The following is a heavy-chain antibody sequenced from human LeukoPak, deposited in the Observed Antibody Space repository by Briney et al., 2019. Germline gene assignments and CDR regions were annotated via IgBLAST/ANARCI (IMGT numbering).Heavy chain of an antibody. CDR3: ARGLGYSYGIDY. Sequence: GGSLRLSCAASGFAVSSNYMSWVRQAPGKGLEWVSVIYSGGSTYYADSVKGRFTISRDNSKNTLYLQMNSLRAEDTAVYYCARGLGYSYGIDYWGQGTLVTVSS. D-gene: IGHD5-18*01. J-gene: IGHJ4*02. V-gene: IGHV3-53*01. CDR2: IYSGGST. CDR1: GFAVSSNY.